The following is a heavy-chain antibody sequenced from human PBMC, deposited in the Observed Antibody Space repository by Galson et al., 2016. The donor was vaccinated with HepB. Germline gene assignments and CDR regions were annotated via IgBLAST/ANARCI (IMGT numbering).Heavy chain of an antibody. CDR2: LSWNGVST. D-gene: IGHD3-10*01. CDR3: AKDREALSYHAFDY. CDR1: GFIFNNYA. Sequence: SLRLSCAMSGFIFNNYAMHWVRQPPGKGLEWVSLLSWNGVSTYYADSMKGRFTISRDNTRKSLYLQMNTLRVEDTAVYYCAKDREALSYHAFDYWGQGTLVTVSS. J-gene: IGHJ4*02. V-gene: IGHV3-43D*03.